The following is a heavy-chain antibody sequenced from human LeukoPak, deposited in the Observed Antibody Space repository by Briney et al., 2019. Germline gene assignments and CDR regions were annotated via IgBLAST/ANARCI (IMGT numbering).Heavy chain of an antibody. CDR3: ARDRYYYDSSGYYYEVGAFDI. D-gene: IGHD3-22*01. Sequence: SETLSLTCTVSDDSISSYYWSWIRQPPGKGLEWIGYIYYSGSTNYNPSLKSRVTILVDTSKNQFSLKLSSVSAADTAVYYCARDRYYYDSSGYYYEVGAFDIWGQGTMVTVSS. V-gene: IGHV4-59*01. CDR2: IYYSGST. CDR1: DDSISSYY. J-gene: IGHJ3*02.